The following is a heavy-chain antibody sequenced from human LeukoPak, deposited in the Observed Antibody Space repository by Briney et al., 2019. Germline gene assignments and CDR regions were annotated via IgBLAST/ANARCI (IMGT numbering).Heavy chain of an antibody. V-gene: IGHV4-34*01. Sequence: PSETLSLTCAVYGGSFSGYYWSWIRQPPGKGLEWIGEINHSGSTNYNPSLKSRVTISVDTSKNQFSLKLSSVTAADTAVYYCARLGGTYFLHYWGQGTLVTVSS. D-gene: IGHD2/OR15-2a*01. CDR1: GGSFSGYY. CDR3: ARLGGTYFLHY. J-gene: IGHJ4*02. CDR2: INHSGST.